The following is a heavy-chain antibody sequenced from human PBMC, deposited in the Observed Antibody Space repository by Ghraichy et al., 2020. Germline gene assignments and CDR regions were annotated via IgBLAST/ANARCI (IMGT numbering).Heavy chain of an antibody. Sequence: ASVKVSCKASGYTFTSYDINWVRQATGQGLEWMGWMNPNSGNTGYAQKFQGRVTMTRNTSISTAYMELSSLRSEDTAVYYCARGYLPSIRFLEWSPEYWGQGTLVTVSS. J-gene: IGHJ4*02. CDR1: GYTFTSYD. D-gene: IGHD3-3*01. CDR3: ARGYLPSIRFLEWSPEY. CDR2: MNPNSGNT. V-gene: IGHV1-8*01.